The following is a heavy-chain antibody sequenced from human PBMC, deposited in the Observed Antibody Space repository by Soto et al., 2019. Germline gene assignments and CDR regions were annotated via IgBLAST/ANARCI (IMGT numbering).Heavy chain of an antibody. V-gene: IGHV4-30-4*01. CDR1: GGSISSGDYY. D-gene: IGHD6-19*01. Sequence: QVQLQESGPGLVKPSQTLSLTCTVSGGSISSGDYYWSWIRQPPGKGLEWIAYIYYSENTYYNPSLKSRVTISADTSRNQFSLKLSSVTAADTAVYYCARGSSISVAGTRLDYWGQGTLVTVSS. J-gene: IGHJ4*02. CDR2: IYYSENT. CDR3: ARGSSISVAGTRLDY.